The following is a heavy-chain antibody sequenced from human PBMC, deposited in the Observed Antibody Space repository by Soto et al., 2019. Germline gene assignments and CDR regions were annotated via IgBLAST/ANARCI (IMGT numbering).Heavy chain of an antibody. CDR3: AKDRGSGSYAANYYYYGMDV. D-gene: IGHD3-10*01. J-gene: IGHJ6*02. CDR1: GFTFDDYA. CDR2: VNWNSGRI. V-gene: IGHV3-9*01. Sequence: PGGSLRLSCAASGFTFDDYAMHWVRQAPGKGLEWVSGVNWNSGRIGYADSVKGRFTISRDNAKTSLYLQMNSLGAEDTALYYCAKDRGSGSYAANYYYYGMDVWGQGTTVTVSS.